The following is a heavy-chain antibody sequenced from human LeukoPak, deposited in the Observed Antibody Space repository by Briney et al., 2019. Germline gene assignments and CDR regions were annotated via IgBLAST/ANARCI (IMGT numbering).Heavy chain of an antibody. V-gene: IGHV1-69*05. CDR3: ARCPYDSSGYRMFDP. D-gene: IGHD3-22*01. Sequence: GSSVKVSCKASGGTFSSYAISWVRQAPGQGLEWMGGIIPIFGTANYAKKFQGRVTITTDESTSTAYMELSSLRSEDTAVYYCARCPYDSSGYRMFDPWGQGTLVTVSS. CDR2: IIPIFGTA. CDR1: GGTFSSYA. J-gene: IGHJ5*02.